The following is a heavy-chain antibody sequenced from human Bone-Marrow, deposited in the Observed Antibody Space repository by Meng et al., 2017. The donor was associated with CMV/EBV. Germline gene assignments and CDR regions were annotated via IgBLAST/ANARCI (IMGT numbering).Heavy chain of an antibody. CDR1: GFTFSSYG. V-gene: IGHV3-30*02. CDR3: ARGRSVAQT. J-gene: IGHJ5*02. Sequence: GESLKISCAASGFTFSSYGIHWVRQAPGKWLEWVTFIRYDGSNKYYADSVKGRFTISRDNSKNTLYLQMNSLGAEDTAVYYCARGRSVAQTWGQGTLVTVSS. D-gene: IGHD6-19*01. CDR2: IRYDGSNK.